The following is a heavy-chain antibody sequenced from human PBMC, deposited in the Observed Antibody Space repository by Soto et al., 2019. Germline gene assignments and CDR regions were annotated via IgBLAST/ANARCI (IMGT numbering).Heavy chain of an antibody. CDR3: AKSPIRYGQGLPDY. D-gene: IGHD2-2*02. CDR1: GFTFSSYA. Sequence: EVQLLESGGGLVQPGGSLRLSCAASGFTFSSYAMSWVRQAPGKGLEWVSAISGSGGSTYYADSVKGRFTISRDNSXNTLYLQMNSLRAEDTAVYYCAKSPIRYGQGLPDYWGQGTLVTVSS. CDR2: ISGSGGST. V-gene: IGHV3-23*01. J-gene: IGHJ4*02.